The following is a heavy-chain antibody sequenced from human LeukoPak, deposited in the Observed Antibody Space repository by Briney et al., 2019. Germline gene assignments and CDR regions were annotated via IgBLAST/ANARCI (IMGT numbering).Heavy chain of an antibody. CDR1: GFTLSSYA. D-gene: IGHD3-10*01. CDR2: TSGSGGST. V-gene: IGHV3-23*01. J-gene: IGHJ5*02. Sequence: GGSLRLSCAASGFTLSSYAMSWVRQAPGKGLEWVSATSGSGGSTYYADSVKGRFTISRDNSKNTLYLQMNSLRAEDTAVYYCAKDHRVWFGEFHNWFDPWGQGTLVTVSS. CDR3: AKDHRVWFGEFHNWFDP.